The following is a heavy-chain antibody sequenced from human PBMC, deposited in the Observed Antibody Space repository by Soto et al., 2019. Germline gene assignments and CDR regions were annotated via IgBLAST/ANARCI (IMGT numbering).Heavy chain of an antibody. D-gene: IGHD3-10*01. CDR2: IKQDGSDK. CDR1: GFTFSNTW. J-gene: IGHJ4*02. V-gene: IGHV3-7*01. Sequence: XGFLRPSFAAFGFTFSNTWMSWVRKAPGKGLDWVANIKQDGSDKYYVDSVKGRFTISRDNAKNSLYLQMNSLRAEDTAVYYCARYSGSFSLDYWGQGTLVTVSS. CDR3: ARYSGSFSLDY.